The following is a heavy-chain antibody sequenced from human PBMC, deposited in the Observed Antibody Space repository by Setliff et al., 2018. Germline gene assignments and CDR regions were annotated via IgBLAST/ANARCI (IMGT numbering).Heavy chain of an antibody. CDR3: ATNSGGNTIDAFDI. CDR2: FDPEDGET. CDR1: GYTLTELS. J-gene: IGHJ3*02. D-gene: IGHD2-15*01. Sequence: ASVKVSCKVSGYTLTELSMHWVRQAPGKGLEWMEGFDPEDGETIYAQKFQGRVTMTEDTSTDTAYMELSSLRSEDTAVYYCATNSGGNTIDAFDIWGQGTMVTVSS. V-gene: IGHV1-24*01.